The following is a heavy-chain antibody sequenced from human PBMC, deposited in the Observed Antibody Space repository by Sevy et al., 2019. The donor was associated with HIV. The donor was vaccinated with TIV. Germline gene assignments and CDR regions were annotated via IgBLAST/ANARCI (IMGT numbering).Heavy chain of an antibody. V-gene: IGHV1-69*13. CDR1: GGTFSSYA. D-gene: IGHD6-19*01. CDR2: IIPIFGTA. Sequence: ASVKVSCKASGGTFSSYAISWVRQAPGQGLEWMGGIIPIFGTANYAQKFQGRVTITADESASTAYMELSSLRSEDTAVYYCASWAVAGTPDYFDYWGQGTLVTVSS. J-gene: IGHJ4*02. CDR3: ASWAVAGTPDYFDY.